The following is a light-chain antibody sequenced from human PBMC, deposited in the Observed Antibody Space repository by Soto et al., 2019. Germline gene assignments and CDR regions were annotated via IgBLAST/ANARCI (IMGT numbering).Light chain of an antibody. Sequence: TVLTQSPATPSLSPRQRATLSCRASQSVHNNNLAWYQQKPGQAPRLLIYGASNRATGIPARFSGSGSGTDFTLTISSLQSEDTAVYYCQQYDNWPLWTFGQGTKGDIK. J-gene: IGKJ1*01. CDR2: GAS. V-gene: IGKV3D-15*01. CDR1: QSVHNNN. CDR3: QQYDNWPLWT.